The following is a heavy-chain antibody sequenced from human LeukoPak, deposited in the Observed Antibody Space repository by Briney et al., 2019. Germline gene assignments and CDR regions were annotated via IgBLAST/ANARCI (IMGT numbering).Heavy chain of an antibody. CDR1: GYAFTGFY. CDR3: ARDGMDV. CDR2: MNPNSGNT. V-gene: IGHV1-8*01. Sequence: ASVKVSCKASGYAFTGFYIHWVRQATGQGLEWMGWMNPNSGNTGYAQKFQGRVTMTRNTSISTAYMELSSLRSEDTAVYYCARDGMDVWGQGTTVTVSS. J-gene: IGHJ6*02.